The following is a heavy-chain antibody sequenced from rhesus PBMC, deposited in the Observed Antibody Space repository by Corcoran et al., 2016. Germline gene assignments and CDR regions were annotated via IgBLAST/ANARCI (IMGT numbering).Heavy chain of an antibody. CDR3: ATLAAGGNDY. V-gene: IGHV1-111*02. CDR2: VDPEDGGT. J-gene: IGHJ4*01. D-gene: IGHD6-25*01. CDR1: GYTFTDHY. Sequence: EVQLVQSGAEVKKPGASVKISCKASGYTFTDHYRNWVRQAPGKGLEWMGRVDPEDGGTAYAQKFHDRVTITADTSTDTAYMELRSLRSEDTAVYYCATLAAGGNDYWGQGVLVTVSS.